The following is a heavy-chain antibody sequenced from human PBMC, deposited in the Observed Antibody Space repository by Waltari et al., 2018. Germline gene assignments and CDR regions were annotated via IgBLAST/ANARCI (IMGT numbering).Heavy chain of an antibody. CDR1: GFTFSSSW. D-gene: IGHD2-15*01. CDR2: IKQDGSEK. V-gene: IGHV3-7*01. CDR3: ARAVVGHARAPFDP. J-gene: IGHJ5*02. Sequence: EVQLVESGGGLVQPGGSLRLSCAASGFTFSSSWMSWVRQAPGKGLEWVANIKQDGSEKYYVDSVKGRFTISRDNAKNSLYLQMNSLRAEDTAVYYCARAVVGHARAPFDPWGQGTLVTVSS.